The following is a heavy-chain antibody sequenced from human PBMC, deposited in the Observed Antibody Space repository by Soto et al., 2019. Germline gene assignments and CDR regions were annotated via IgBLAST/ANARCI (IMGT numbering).Heavy chain of an antibody. V-gene: IGHV2-5*02. CDR3: AHTELGTKLDY. CDR2: IYWDDDK. J-gene: IGHJ4*02. Sequence: QITLKESGPPLVKPTQPLTLTCTFSGFSLSTSGVGVRWIRQPPGKALEWLALIYWDDDKRYSPSLKSRLTITKDTSKNQVVLTMTNMDPVDTATYYCAHTELGTKLDYWGQGTLVTVSS. CDR1: GFSLSTSGVG. D-gene: IGHD7-27*01.